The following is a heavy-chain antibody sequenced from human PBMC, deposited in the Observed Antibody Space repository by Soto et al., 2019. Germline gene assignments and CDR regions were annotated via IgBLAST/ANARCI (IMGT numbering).Heavy chain of an antibody. CDR2: MNTNSGNT. V-gene: IGHV1-8*01. D-gene: IGHD3-10*01. CDR3: ARNWGDLVRGVRRVYGMDV. Sequence: ASVKVSCKASGYTFTSCDINWVRQATGQGLEWMGWMNTNSGNTGYAQKFQGRVTMTRNTSISTAYMELSSLRSEDTAVYYCARNWGDLVRGVRRVYGMDVWGQGTTVTVSS. J-gene: IGHJ6*02. CDR1: GYTFTSCD.